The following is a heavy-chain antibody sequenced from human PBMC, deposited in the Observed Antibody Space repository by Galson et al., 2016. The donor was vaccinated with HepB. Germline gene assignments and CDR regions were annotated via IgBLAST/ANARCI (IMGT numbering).Heavy chain of an antibody. Sequence: QSGAEVKKPGESLKISCKASGYSFTTYWIGWVRQVPGKGLGWVGIIYPGDSDTRYSPSFQGQVTISADRSISTAYLQWSSLKASDTAMYYCARQVVPGLFDQWGQGTLVTVSS. CDR3: ARQVVPGLFDQ. V-gene: IGHV5-51*01. J-gene: IGHJ4*02. D-gene: IGHD2-21*02. CDR1: GYSFTTYW. CDR2: IYPGDSDT.